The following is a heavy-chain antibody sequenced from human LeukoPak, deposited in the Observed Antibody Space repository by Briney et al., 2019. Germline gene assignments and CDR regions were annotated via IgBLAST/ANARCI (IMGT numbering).Heavy chain of an antibody. CDR1: GYTFTGYY. CDR2: INPNSGGT. J-gene: IGHJ3*02. D-gene: IGHD2-2*01. V-gene: IGHV1-2*04. CDR3: ARAPTLWDIVVVPAAQSDAFDI. Sequence: GASVKVSCKASGYTFTGYYMHWVRQAPGQGLEWMGWINPNSGGTNYAQKFQGWVTMTRDTSISTAYMELSRLRSDDTAVYYCARAPTLWDIVVVPAAQSDAFDIWGQGTMVTVSS.